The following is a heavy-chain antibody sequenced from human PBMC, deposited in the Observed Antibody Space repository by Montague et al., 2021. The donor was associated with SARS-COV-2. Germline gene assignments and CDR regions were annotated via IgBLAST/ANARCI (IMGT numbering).Heavy chain of an antibody. V-gene: IGHV1-69*01. CDR1: GDTFSNYA. CDR2: IIPIFGTA. J-gene: IGHJ4*02. Sequence: KVSCKASGDTFSNYAISWVRQAPGQGLEWMGGIIPIFGTANYAQKFQGRVTITADESTSTAYMELSSLRSEDTAVYYCARGYSSSGGFDYWGQGTLVTVSS. D-gene: IGHD6-13*01. CDR3: ARGYSSSGGFDY.